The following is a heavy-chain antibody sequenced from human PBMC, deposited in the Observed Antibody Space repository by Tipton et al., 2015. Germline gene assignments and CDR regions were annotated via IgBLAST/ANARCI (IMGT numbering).Heavy chain of an antibody. CDR1: GGSISSSSYY. J-gene: IGHJ5*02. Sequence: TLSLTCTVSGGSISSSSYYWGWIRQPPGKGLEWIGNIYFSGTTYYNPSLKSRVTISVDTSKNQFSLKLGSVTAADTAVYYCARLRYCSGGTCSRGWFDPWGQGTLVTVSS. CDR3: ARLRYCSGGTCSRGWFDP. CDR2: IYFSGTT. D-gene: IGHD2-15*01. V-gene: IGHV4-39*01.